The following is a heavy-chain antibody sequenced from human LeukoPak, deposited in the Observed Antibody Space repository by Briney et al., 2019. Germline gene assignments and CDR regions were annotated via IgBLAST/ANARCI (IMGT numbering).Heavy chain of an antibody. CDR1: GFTFSSYG. CDR2: IWYDGSNK. Sequence: GGSLRLSCAASGFTFSSYGMHWVRQAPGKGLEWVAVIWYDGSNKYYADSVKGRFTISRDNAKNSLYLQMNSLRAEDTAVYYCARSGLRPAAPFDYWGQGTLVTVSS. J-gene: IGHJ4*02. D-gene: IGHD2-2*01. CDR3: ARSGLRPAAPFDY. V-gene: IGHV3-33*01.